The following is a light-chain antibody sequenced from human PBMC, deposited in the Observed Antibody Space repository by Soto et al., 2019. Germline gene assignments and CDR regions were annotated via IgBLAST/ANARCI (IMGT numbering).Light chain of an antibody. Sequence: DIQMTQSPSSLSASVGDRVTITCQASQDTRNYLNWYQQKPGKAPKLLIYGASNLETGVPSRFSGSGSGTDFTFTISSLQPEDIATYYCQQYDNLPYTFGQGTKLEIK. CDR1: QDTRNY. J-gene: IGKJ2*01. V-gene: IGKV1-33*01. CDR2: GAS. CDR3: QQYDNLPYT.